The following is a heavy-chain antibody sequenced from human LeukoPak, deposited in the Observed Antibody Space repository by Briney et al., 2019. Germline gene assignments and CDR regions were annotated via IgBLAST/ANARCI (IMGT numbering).Heavy chain of an antibody. Sequence: ASVKVSCKASGYTFTGYYMHWVRQAPGEGLEWMGWINPNNSDTIYAQKFQGRVTMTRDTSISTAYMELSRLKSDDTAVYYCARLLEYYYDNSGYYYATDYWGQGTLVTVSS. CDR1: GYTFTGYY. D-gene: IGHD3-22*01. J-gene: IGHJ4*02. CDR2: INPNNSDT. V-gene: IGHV1-2*02. CDR3: ARLLEYYYDNSGYYYATDY.